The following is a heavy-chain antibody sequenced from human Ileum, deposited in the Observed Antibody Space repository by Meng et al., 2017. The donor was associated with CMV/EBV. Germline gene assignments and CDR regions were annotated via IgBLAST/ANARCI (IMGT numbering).Heavy chain of an antibody. D-gene: IGHD2-15*01. CDR2: IGGGAGVT. V-gene: IGHV3-11*01. Sequence: WAASGFSISDYYVSWSRQAPGKGLEWISYIGGGAGVTYYADSLKGRFTISRDNARKSLYLQMASLRVEDTAIYYCARGRRDIGFDSWGQGALVTVSS. J-gene: IGHJ4*02. CDR1: GFSISDYY. CDR3: ARGRRDIGFDS.